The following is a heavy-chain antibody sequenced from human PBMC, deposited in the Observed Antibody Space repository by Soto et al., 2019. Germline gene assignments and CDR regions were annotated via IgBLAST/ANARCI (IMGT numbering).Heavy chain of an antibody. Sequence: QVQLVQSGAEVKKPGSSVKVSCKASGGTFSSYAINWVRQAPGQGLEWMGGIIPIFGTANYAQKFQGRVTITADESTSTAYMKLSSLRTEDTDVYYCARVLMATIMNQYFQHWGQGTLVTVSS. D-gene: IGHD5-12*01. CDR3: ARVLMATIMNQYFQH. J-gene: IGHJ1*01. CDR2: IIPIFGTA. CDR1: GGTFSSYA. V-gene: IGHV1-69*01.